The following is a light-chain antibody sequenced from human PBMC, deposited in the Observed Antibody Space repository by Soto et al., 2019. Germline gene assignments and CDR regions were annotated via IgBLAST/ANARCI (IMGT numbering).Light chain of an antibody. V-gene: IGLV1-44*01. CDR2: SNN. J-gene: IGLJ2*01. CDR1: SSNIGSNT. Sequence: QSVLTQPASASGTPGQRVTISCSGSSSNIGSNTVNWYQQLPGTAPKLPIYSNNQRPSGVPDRFSGSKSGTSASLAISGLQSEDKAAYYCVAWDDSLNGVVFGGGTKLTVL. CDR3: VAWDDSLNGVV.